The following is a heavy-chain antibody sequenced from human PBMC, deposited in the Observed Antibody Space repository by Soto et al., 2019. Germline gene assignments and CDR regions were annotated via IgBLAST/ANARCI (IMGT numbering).Heavy chain of an antibody. CDR3: ASQTGANDAFDI. CDR1: GYSISSSNW. D-gene: IGHD4-17*01. CDR2: IYYSGST. V-gene: IGHV4-28*01. Sequence: SETLSLTCAVSGYSISSSNWWGWIRQPPGKGLEWIGYIYYSGSTYYNPSLKSRATMSVDTSKNQFSLKLSSVTAVDTAVYYCASQTGANDAFDIWGQGTMVTVSS. J-gene: IGHJ3*02.